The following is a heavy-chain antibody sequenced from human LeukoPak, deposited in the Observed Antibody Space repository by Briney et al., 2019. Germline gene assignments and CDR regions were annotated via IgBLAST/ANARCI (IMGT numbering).Heavy chain of an antibody. V-gene: IGHV3-21*04. D-gene: IGHD5-12*01. CDR3: AKDIARGYSGYGGMPVYYGMDV. CDR1: GFTFSSYT. J-gene: IGHJ6*02. Sequence: PGGSLRLSCAASGFTFSSYTMNWVRQAPGKGLEWVSSISSGSRSIFYADSVKGRFTISRDNSKNTLYLQMNSLRAEDTAVYYCAKDIARGYSGYGGMPVYYGMDVWGQGTTVTVSS. CDR2: ISSGSRSI.